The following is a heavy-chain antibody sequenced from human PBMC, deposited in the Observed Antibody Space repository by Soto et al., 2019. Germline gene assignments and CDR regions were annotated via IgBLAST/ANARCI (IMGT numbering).Heavy chain of an antibody. Sequence: GGSLRLSCAASGFTFSSYAMSWVRQAPGKGLGWVSAISGSGGSTYYADSVKGRFTISRDNSKNTLYLQMNSLRAEDTAVYYCAKGGVPSNKYSSGWYGRNWGQGTLVTVSS. CDR1: GFTFSSYA. V-gene: IGHV3-23*01. D-gene: IGHD6-19*01. J-gene: IGHJ4*02. CDR2: ISGSGGST. CDR3: AKGGVPSNKYSSGWYGRN.